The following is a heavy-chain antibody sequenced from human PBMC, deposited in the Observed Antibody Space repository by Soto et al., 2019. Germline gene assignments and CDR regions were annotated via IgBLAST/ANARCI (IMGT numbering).Heavy chain of an antibody. CDR1: EGSSVSHD. Sequence: SVPLCLRWSVAEGSSVSHDGSWIMQHQGKGLESIGYIYYSGRTNYNPSLKSRVTISVDTSKNLFSLKLRSVTAADTAVYYCARSATYYDFLTGYPPLAYWGHGTLVPVSS. D-gene: IGHD3-9*01. CDR2: IYYSGRT. V-gene: IGHV4-59*08. J-gene: IGHJ4*01. CDR3: ARSATYYDFLTGYPPLAY.